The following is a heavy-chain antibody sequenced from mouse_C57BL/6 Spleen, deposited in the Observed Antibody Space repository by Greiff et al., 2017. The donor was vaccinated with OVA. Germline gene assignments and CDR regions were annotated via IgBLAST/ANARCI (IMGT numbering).Heavy chain of an antibody. CDR2: IYPGSGNT. CDR3: ARGHCSSYGYYFDD. CDR1: GYTFTDYY. Sequence: QVQLKESGPELVKPGASVKISCKASGYTFTDYYINWVKQRPGQGLEWIGWIYPGSGNTSYNEKFKGKATLTVDTSSSTADMQLSSLTSEDAAVYFGARGHCSSYGYYFDDWGQGTTLTVSS. D-gene: IGHD1-1*01. J-gene: IGHJ2*01. V-gene: IGHV1-84*01.